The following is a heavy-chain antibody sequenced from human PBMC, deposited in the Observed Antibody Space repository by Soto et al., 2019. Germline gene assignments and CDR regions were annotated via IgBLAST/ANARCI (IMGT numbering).Heavy chain of an antibody. V-gene: IGHV3-11*01. CDR2: ISSSGSTI. CDR1: GFTFSDYY. J-gene: IGHJ4*02. CDR3: ARDHHWSFQYYDFWSGYYLDGY. Sequence: PGGSLRLSCAASGFTFSDYYMSWIRQAPGKGLEWVSYISSSGSTIYYADSVKGRFTISRDNAKNSLYLQMNSLRAEDTAVYYCARDHHWSFQYYDFWSGYYLDGYWGQGTLVTVPQ. D-gene: IGHD3-3*01.